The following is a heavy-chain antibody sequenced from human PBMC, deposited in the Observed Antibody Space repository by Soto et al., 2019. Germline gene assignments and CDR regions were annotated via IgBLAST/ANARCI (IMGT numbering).Heavy chain of an antibody. Sequence: PSETLSLTCTVSGGSISSKSDYWGWIRQPPGKGLEWIGYIYHSGSTYYNPSLKSRVTISVDRSKNQFSLKLSSVTAADTAVYYCARKVATTYNWFDPWGQGTLVTVYS. CDR3: ARKVATTYNWFDP. CDR1: GGSISSKSDY. V-gene: IGHV4-39*07. J-gene: IGHJ5*02. D-gene: IGHD5-12*01. CDR2: IYHSGST.